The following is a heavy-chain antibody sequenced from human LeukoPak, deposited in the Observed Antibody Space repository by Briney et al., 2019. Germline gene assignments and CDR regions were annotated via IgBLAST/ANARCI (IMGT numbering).Heavy chain of an antibody. CDR2: VHLSGAT. CDR3: ARATWGFFWFDP. Sequence: SETLSLTCDVSGGSIMTTNWWSWVRQPPNKGLEWIGEVHLSGATNYNPSLKSRVTISVDTSKSQFSLRLSSVADADTAVYFCARATWGFFWFDPWGQGSLVTVSS. V-gene: IGHV4-4*02. J-gene: IGHJ5*02. D-gene: IGHD7-27*01. CDR1: GGSIMTTNW.